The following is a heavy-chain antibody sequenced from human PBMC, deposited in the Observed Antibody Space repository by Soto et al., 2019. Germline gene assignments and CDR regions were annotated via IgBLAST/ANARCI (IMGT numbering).Heavy chain of an antibody. CDR2: ISGSGGST. J-gene: IGHJ4*02. CDR1: GFTFSSYA. Sequence: GGSLRLSCAASGFTFSSYAMSWVRQAPGKGLEWVSAISGSGGSTYYADSVKGRFTISRDNSKNTLYLQMNSLRAEDTAVYYCVKDVGNLYYYDSSGYFIDYWGQGTLVTVSS. V-gene: IGHV3-23*01. CDR3: VKDVGNLYYYDSSGYFIDY. D-gene: IGHD3-22*01.